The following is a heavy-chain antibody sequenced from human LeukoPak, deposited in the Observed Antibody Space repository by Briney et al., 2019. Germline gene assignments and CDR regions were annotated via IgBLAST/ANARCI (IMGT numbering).Heavy chain of an antibody. CDR1: GFTFSSYD. CDR3: AKDRYDTSGYYRDY. J-gene: IGHJ4*02. D-gene: IGHD3-22*01. Sequence: GGSLRLSCAASGFTFSSYDMHWVRQAPGKGLEWVSGISGSGGGANYADSVKGRFTISRDNSKNTLYLQMNSLRAEDTAVYYCAKDRYDTSGYYRDYWGQGTLVTVSS. CDR2: ISGSGGGA. V-gene: IGHV3-23*01.